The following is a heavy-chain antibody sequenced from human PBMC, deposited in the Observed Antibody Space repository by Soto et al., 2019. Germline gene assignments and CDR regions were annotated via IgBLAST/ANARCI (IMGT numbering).Heavy chain of an antibody. J-gene: IGHJ4*02. Sequence: QVQLQESGPGLVKPSQTLSLTCTVSGGSISSGDYYWSWIRQPPGKGLEWIGYIYYSGSTYYNPSLKSRATISVDTSNNPCSLKLSSVTAADTAVYYCARDSPNSKVRGYFDYWGQGTLVTVSS. CDR1: GGSISSGDYY. CDR3: ARDSPNSKVRGYFDY. CDR2: IYYSGST. D-gene: IGHD3-10*01. V-gene: IGHV4-30-4*01.